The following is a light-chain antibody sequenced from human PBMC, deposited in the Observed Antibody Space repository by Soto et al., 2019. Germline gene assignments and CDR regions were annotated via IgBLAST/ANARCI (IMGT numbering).Light chain of an antibody. CDR1: RSINIY. CDR2: AAS. V-gene: IGKV1-39*01. J-gene: IGKJ5*01. Sequence: DIQMTQSPSSLSASVGDRVTITCRASRSINIYLNWYQQKPGKAPKLLIYAASNLQSGVPSRFCGDGVGTHFTLTISSLQPEDFATYHCQQSHSSPYTFGQGTRLEIK. CDR3: QQSHSSPYT.